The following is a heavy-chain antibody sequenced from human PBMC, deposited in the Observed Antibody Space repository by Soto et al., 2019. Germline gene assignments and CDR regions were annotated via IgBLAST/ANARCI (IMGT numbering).Heavy chain of an antibody. CDR1: GGSINSFY. Sequence: PSETPSPTCTVAGGSINSFYWDWFRQPPGKGLEWFGYIYFTGSTNYNPSLTSRVTISVDSSKRQFSLRLTSVSAADTAVYFCARHMAPGGTGNFDSWGQGLLVTVSS. V-gene: IGHV4-59*01. CDR2: IYFTGST. J-gene: IGHJ4*02. D-gene: IGHD3-10*01. CDR3: ARHMAPGGTGNFDS.